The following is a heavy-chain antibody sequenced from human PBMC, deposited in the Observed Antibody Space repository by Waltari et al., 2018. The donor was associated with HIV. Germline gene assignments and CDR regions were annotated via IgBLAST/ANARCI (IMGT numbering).Heavy chain of an antibody. V-gene: IGHV3-23*01. J-gene: IGHJ6*02. D-gene: IGHD2-15*01. CDR2: INKSGGGT. Sequence: EVQLLESGGGLVQPGGSLRLSCAASGFTFSSCAMRWVRQAPGEGREGVSAINKSGGGTYYADSVKCRFTISRDNSKNTLHLEMNSLRAEDTAVYYCAKEGHGGNAVDALGMDVWGQGTTVTVSS. CDR1: GFTFSSCA. CDR3: AKEGHGGNAVDALGMDV.